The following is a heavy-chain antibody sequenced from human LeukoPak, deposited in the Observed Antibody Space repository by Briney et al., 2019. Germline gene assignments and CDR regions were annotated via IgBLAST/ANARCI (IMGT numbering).Heavy chain of an antibody. D-gene: IGHD3-16*02. CDR3: ARAPYLITFGGIIAPNSFHI. Sequence: SETLSLTCTVSGDSISSINWWNWVRQPPGKGLEWIGSIYYIGNTYFNPSLKSRVTISLDTSNNQFSLKLSSVTAADTAVYYCARAPYLITFGGIIAPNSFHIWGQGTMVTVSS. V-gene: IGHV4-4*02. CDR2: IYYIGNT. CDR1: GDSISSINW. J-gene: IGHJ3*02.